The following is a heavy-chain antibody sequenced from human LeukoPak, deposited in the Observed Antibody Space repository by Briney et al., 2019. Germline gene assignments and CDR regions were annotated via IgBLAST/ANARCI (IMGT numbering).Heavy chain of an antibody. V-gene: IGHV3-20*04. CDR3: ARDYHSSSALFVY. D-gene: IGHD6-6*01. CDR2: INWNGGST. J-gene: IGHJ4*02. CDR1: GFTFDDYG. Sequence: GGPLRLSCAASGFTFDDYGMSWVRQAPGKGLEWASGINWNGGSTGYADSVKGRFTISRDNAKNSLHLQMNSLRAEDTAVYYCARDYHSSSALFVYWGQGSLVTVSS.